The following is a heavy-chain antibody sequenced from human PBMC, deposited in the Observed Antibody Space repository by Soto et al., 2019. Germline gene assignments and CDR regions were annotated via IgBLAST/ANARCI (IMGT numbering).Heavy chain of an antibody. D-gene: IGHD6-19*01. CDR3: AKDLRYSSG. CDR1: GFTFSNYG. J-gene: IGHJ4*02. CDR2: ISPSGGST. V-gene: IGHV3-23*01. Sequence: GGSLRLSCAASGFTFSNYGMSWVRQAPGGGLEWVSSISPSGGSTHYADSVKGHFTISRDNSKKTLYLQMSSLRAEDTAIYYCAKDLRYSSGWGQGTLVTVSS.